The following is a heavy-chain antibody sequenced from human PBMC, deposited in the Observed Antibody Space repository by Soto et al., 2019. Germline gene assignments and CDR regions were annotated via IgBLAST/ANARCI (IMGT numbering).Heavy chain of an antibody. CDR1: GYSFTSYW. J-gene: IGHJ3*02. V-gene: IGHV5-51*01. Sequence: RGESLKISCKGSGYSFTSYWIAWVRQMPGKGLEWVGIIYPGDYDTRYSPSFQGQVTFSADKSITTPYLQWRSLNASDTAMYDCARHLLKLGSICPDDAFDIWGQGTMVTVSS. D-gene: IGHD2-21*01. CDR3: ARHLLKLGSICPDDAFDI. CDR2: IYPGDYDT.